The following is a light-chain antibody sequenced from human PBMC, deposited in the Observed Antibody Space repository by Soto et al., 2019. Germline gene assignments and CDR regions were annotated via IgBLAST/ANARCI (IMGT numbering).Light chain of an antibody. CDR1: QSVSGDY. Sequence: EIVLTQSPATLSLSPGARATLSCWASQSVSGDYLAWYQQKPGQAPRLLIYSASSRATGIPDRFSGDGSGTDFTLTISRLEADDFAIYFCQQYADSSPTFGGGTKVDIK. CDR2: SAS. V-gene: IGKV3-20*01. CDR3: QQYADSSPT. J-gene: IGKJ4*01.